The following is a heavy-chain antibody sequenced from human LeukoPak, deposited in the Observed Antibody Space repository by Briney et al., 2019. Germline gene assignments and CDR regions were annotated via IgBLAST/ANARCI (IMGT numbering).Heavy chain of an antibody. CDR3: AKDAQRGFDYSNSLEY. CDR1: QFRFPFSHYG. D-gene: IGHD4-11*01. Sequence: GKSLTLSCVASQFRFPFSHYGMHWVRQAPGRGLEWVAVIWSDGTNQYYADSVRGRFTISRDNSQNTVYLQMNSLRVEDAAVYFCAKDAQRGFDYSNSLEYWGQGTLVAVSS. V-gene: IGHV3-33*06. CDR2: IWSDGTNQ. J-gene: IGHJ4*02.